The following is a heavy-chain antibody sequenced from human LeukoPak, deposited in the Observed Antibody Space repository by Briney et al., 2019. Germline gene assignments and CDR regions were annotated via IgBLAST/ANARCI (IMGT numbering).Heavy chain of an antibody. Sequence: GGSLRLSCAASGFTFSSYSMNWVRQAPGKGLEWVSSISSSSSYIYYADSVKGRFTISRDNAENSLYLQMNSLRAEDTAVYYCARVAGATDAFDIWGQGTMVTVSS. CDR2: ISSSSSYI. CDR1: GFTFSSYS. D-gene: IGHD1-26*01. CDR3: ARVAGATDAFDI. J-gene: IGHJ3*02. V-gene: IGHV3-21*01.